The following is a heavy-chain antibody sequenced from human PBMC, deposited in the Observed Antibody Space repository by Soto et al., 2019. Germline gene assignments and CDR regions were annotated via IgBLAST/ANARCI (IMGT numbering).Heavy chain of an antibody. D-gene: IGHD3-10*01. J-gene: IGHJ4*02. CDR2: ISGGGDTT. CDR3: AKGRGGSGSLTPRVDF. V-gene: IGHV3-23*01. Sequence: EVQLLESGGGLVQPGGSLRLSCAASGFTFNNYAMTWVRQAPGKGLEWVSAISGGGDTTSYADSVKGRFTVSRDGSKNTLYLQMGSQRAEDTALYYCAKGRGGSGSLTPRVDFWGQGTLVTVSS. CDR1: GFTFNNYA.